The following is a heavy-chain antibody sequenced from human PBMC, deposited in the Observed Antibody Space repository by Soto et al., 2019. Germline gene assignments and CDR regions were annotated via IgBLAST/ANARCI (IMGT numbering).Heavy chain of an antibody. V-gene: IGHV1-46*01. CDR1: GFTFTTYY. CDR3: ARVPYDTTGYYAF. J-gene: IGHJ4*02. Sequence: QVRLVQSGAEVKKPGVSVSISCKTSGFTFTTYYIHWVRQAPGQGLEWMGMIDPSGGSTTYAQKFQGRITMTSDMSTSTVYMELSSLRSEDTAVYYCARVPYDTTGYYAFWGQGTLVTVSS. CDR2: IDPSGGST. D-gene: IGHD3-22*01.